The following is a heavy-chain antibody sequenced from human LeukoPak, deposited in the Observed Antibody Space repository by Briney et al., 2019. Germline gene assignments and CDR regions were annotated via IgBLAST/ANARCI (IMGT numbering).Heavy chain of an antibody. Sequence: PGGSLRLSCAASGFTFDTYGMHWFRQAPGKGLEWVAVISHDGVDKYYADSVKGRFTISRDNSKNTVSLQVNSLRAEDTAAYYCAKGGYCSATRCYVGKGMDDWGQGTLVTVSS. V-gene: IGHV3-30*18. D-gene: IGHD2-2*01. CDR1: GFTFDTYG. J-gene: IGHJ4*02. CDR3: AKGGYCSATRCYVGKGMDD. CDR2: ISHDGVDK.